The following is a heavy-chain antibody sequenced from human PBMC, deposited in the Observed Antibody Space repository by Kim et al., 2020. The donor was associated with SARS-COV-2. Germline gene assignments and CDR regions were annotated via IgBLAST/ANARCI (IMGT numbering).Heavy chain of an antibody. D-gene: IGHD6-13*01. CDR1: GGTFSSYA. CDR3: ARGLGSSSWYGFHGYFDL. CDR2: IIPIFGIA. Sequence: SVKVSCKASGGTFSSYAISWVRQAPGQGLEWMGGIIPIFGIANYAQKFQGRVTITADESTSTAYMELSSLRSEDTAVYYCARGLGSSSWYGFHGYFDLWGRGTLVTVSS. J-gene: IGHJ2*01. V-gene: IGHV1-69*13.